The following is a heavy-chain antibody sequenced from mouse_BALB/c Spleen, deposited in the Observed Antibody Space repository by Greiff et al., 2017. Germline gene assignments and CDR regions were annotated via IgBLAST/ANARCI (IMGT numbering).Heavy chain of an antibody. CDR3: AGGLRQVDY. J-gene: IGHJ2*01. CDR1: GFTFTDYY. CDR2: IRNKANGYTT. V-gene: IGHV7-3*02. D-gene: IGHD2-12*01. Sequence: EVQRVESGGGLVQPGGSLRLSCATSGFTFTDYYMSWVRQPPGKALEWLGFIRNKANGYTTEYSASVKGRFTISRDNSQSILYLQMNTLRAEDSATYYCAGGLRQVDYWGQGTTLTVSS.